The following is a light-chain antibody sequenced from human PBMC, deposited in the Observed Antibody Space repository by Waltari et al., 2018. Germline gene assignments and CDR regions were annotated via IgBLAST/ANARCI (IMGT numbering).Light chain of an antibody. J-gene: IGKJ2*01. CDR2: AAS. V-gene: IGKV1-39*01. CDR1: QSISSY. CDR3: QQSNSTPYT. Sequence: DIQMTQSPSSLPASVGDRVTITCRASQSISSYLNWYQRKPGKAPNLLIYAASSLQSGVPSRFSGSGSGTDFTLTISSLQPEDFATYYCQQSNSTPYTFGQGTKLEIK.